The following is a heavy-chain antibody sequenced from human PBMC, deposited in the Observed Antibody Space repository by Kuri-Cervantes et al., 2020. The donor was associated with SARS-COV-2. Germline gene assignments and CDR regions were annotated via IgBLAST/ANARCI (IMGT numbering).Heavy chain of an antibody. CDR1: GFTFSSYA. D-gene: IGHD3-22*01. Sequence: GESLKISCAASGFTFSSYAMHWVRQAPGKGLEWVTVISYDGNNKYYADSVKGRFTISRDNSKNTLYLQMNSLRAEDTAVYYCARDLRGYYDSSASDLGYWGQGTLVTVSS. V-gene: IGHV3-30-3*01. CDR3: ARDLRGYYDSSASDLGY. CDR2: ISYDGNNK. J-gene: IGHJ4*02.